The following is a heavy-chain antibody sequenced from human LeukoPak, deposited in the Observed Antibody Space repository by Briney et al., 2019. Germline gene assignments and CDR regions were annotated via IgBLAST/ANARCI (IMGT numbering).Heavy chain of an antibody. CDR1: GFTFSSYA. V-gene: IGHV3-23*01. J-gene: IGHJ3*02. CDR3: AKWTLGLVDFWSGLDAFDI. CDR2: ISGSGGST. D-gene: IGHD3-3*01. Sequence: GGSLRPSCAASGFTFSSYAMSWVRQAPGKGLEWVSAISGSGGSTYYADSVKGRFTISRDNSKNTLYLQMNSLRAEDTAVYYCAKWTLGLVDFWSGLDAFDIWGQGTMVTVSS.